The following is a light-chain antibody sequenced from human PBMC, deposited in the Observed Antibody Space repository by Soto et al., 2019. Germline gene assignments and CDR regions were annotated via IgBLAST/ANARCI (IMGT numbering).Light chain of an antibody. V-gene: IGKV3-11*01. CDR1: QSVSGY. J-gene: IGKJ3*01. CDR2: DAS. Sequence: EILLTQSPATLSLSPGERATLSCRASQSVSGYLAWYQQKVGQAPRLLIYDASNRATGIPARFSGRGSGTDFTLTISSLEPEDFAVYYCQQRSNWPPSFGPGTKVDIK. CDR3: QQRSNWPPS.